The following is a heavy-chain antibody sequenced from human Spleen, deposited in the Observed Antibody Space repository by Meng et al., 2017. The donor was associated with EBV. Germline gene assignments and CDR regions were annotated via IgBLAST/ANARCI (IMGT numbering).Heavy chain of an antibody. D-gene: IGHD6-13*01. CDR3: VHTSTPSSWQPDF. V-gene: IGHV2-5*02. CDR1: GFSLDTVGVA. Sequence: QITLKESGPALMKPXXTLTLTXSFSGFSLDTVGVAVGWIRQPPGKPLEWLALIYWDDDKRYSPSLETRLTITRGPSRNQVTLTMTNVDPADTGTYFCVHTSTPSSWQPDFRGQGTLVTVSS. CDR2: IYWDDDK. J-gene: IGHJ4*02.